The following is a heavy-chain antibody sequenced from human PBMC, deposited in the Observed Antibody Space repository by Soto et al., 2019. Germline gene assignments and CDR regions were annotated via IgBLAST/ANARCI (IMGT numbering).Heavy chain of an antibody. V-gene: IGHV3-33*01. CDR1: GFTFSSYG. J-gene: IGHJ4*02. Sequence: VGSLRLSCAASGFTFSSYGMHWVRQAPGKGLEWVAVIWYDGSNKYYADSVKGRFTISRDNAKDSLSLQMNSLRGEDTAFYYCARDVGPITIFGEALSGYFDFWGQGTLVTVSS. D-gene: IGHD3-3*01. CDR3: ARDVGPITIFGEALSGYFDF. CDR2: IWYDGSNK.